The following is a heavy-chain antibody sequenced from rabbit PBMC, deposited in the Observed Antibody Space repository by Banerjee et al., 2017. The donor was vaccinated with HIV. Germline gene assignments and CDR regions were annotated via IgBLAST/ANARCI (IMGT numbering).Heavy chain of an antibody. CDR2: IAPEYGST. J-gene: IGHJ4*01. D-gene: IGHD4-1*01. CDR1: GFDFSEYG. CDR3: ARHSSGWGAFNL. V-gene: IGHV1S47*01. Sequence: QEQLVESGGGLVQPGGSLNLSCKASGFDFSEYGVSWVRQAPGKGLEWIAAIAPEYGSTDYASWVNGRFTISFDNAQNTVFLQMTSLTAADTATYFCARHSSGWGAFNLWGQGTLVTVS.